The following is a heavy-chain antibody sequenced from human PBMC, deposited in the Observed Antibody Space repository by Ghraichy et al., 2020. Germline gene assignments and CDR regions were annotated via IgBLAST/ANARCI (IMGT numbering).Heavy chain of an antibody. CDR3: AREGAYCGGDCYSSPDY. CDR1: GFTFSSYS. CDR2: ISSSSSYI. V-gene: IGHV3-21*01. D-gene: IGHD2-21*02. Sequence: LSLTCAASGFTFSSYSMNWVRQAPGKGLEWVSSISSSSSYIYYADSVKGRFTISRDNAKNSLYLQMNTLRAEDTAVYYCAREGAYCGGDCYSSPDYWGQGTLVTVSS. J-gene: IGHJ4*02.